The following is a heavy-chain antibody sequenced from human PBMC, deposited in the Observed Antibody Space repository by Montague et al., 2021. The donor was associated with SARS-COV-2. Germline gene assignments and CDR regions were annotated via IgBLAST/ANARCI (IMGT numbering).Heavy chain of an antibody. CDR2: IYYSGST. J-gene: IGHJ4*02. Sequence: SETLSLTCTVSGGSIRSYYWSWIRQPPGKGLEWIGNIYYSGSTNYNPSLQSRVTILVDTSKNQFSLKPRSVTAADTAVYYCARGMGGSYFYYFDYWGQGTLVTVSS. CDR1: GGSIRSYY. CDR3: ARGMGGSYFYYFDY. D-gene: IGHD1-26*01. V-gene: IGHV4-59*01.